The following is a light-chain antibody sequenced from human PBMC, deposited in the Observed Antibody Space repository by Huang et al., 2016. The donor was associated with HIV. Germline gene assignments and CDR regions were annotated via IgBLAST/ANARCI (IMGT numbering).Light chain of an antibody. V-gene: IGKV1-NL1*01. CDR1: QGISNS. CDR2: AAS. CDR3: QQYHSTPTWT. J-gene: IGKJ1*01. Sequence: DIQMTQSPSSLSASVGDRVTITCRASQGISNSLAWYQQKPGKAPNLLLSAASSLESGVPSRFSGSGSGTVYTLTISSLHPEDFATYFCQQYHSTPTWTFGQGTKVEV.